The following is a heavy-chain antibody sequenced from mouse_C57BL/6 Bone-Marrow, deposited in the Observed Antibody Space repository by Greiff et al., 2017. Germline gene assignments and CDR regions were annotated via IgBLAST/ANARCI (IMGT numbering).Heavy chain of an antibody. CDR3: APRYYGSSYDWFAY. CDR1: GYTFTSYG. J-gene: IGHJ3*01. Sequence: VQLQQSGAELARPGASVKLSCKASGYTFTSYGISWVKQRTGQGLEWIGEIYPRSGNTYYNEKFKGKATLTADKSSSTAYMELRSLTSEDSAVYFCAPRYYGSSYDWFAYWGQGTLVTVSA. D-gene: IGHD1-1*01. V-gene: IGHV1-81*01. CDR2: IYPRSGNT.